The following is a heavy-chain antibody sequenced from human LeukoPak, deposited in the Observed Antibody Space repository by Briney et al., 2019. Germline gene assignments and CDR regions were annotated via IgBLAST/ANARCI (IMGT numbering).Heavy chain of an antibody. CDR1: GFSLSTSGGG. Sequence: SGPTLVKPTQTLTLTCTFSGFSLSTSGGGVGGIRQPPGKALEWLALIYWDDDKRYSPSLESRLPLPKHPSKNQVVLKMPHMDPVDTATYYCAGGSGRTFDYWGQGTLVTVSS. CDR2: IYWDDDK. D-gene: IGHD3-10*01. CDR3: AGGSGRTFDY. J-gene: IGHJ4*02. V-gene: IGHV2-5*02.